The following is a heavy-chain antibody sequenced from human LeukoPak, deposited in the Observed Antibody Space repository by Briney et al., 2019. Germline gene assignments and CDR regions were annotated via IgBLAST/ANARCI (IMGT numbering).Heavy chain of an antibody. CDR3: ARDVAGAGSY. CDR1: GDTFSYDW. J-gene: IGHJ4*02. D-gene: IGHD3-10*01. CDR2: IDTDGRTT. Sequence: GGSLRLSCAASGDTFSYDWKHWVRQVPGKGRVWVSRIDTDGRTTTYADSVKGRFTISRDNVQNTLYLQMNSLRAEDTAVSYCARDVAGAGSYWGQGIMVTVSS. V-gene: IGHV3-74*01.